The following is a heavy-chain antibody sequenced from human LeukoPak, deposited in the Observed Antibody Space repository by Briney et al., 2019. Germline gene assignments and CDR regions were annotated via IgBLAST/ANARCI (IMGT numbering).Heavy chain of an antibody. V-gene: IGHV3-66*01. Sequence: GGSLRLSCAASGFTVSSNYMSWVRQAPGKGLEWVSVIYSGGSTYYADSVKGRFTISRDNSKNTLFLQMNSLRAEDTAVYYCAKGATVTTQPFDYWGQGTLVTVSS. CDR3: AKGATVTTQPFDY. CDR2: IYSGGST. D-gene: IGHD4-17*01. CDR1: GFTVSSNY. J-gene: IGHJ4*02.